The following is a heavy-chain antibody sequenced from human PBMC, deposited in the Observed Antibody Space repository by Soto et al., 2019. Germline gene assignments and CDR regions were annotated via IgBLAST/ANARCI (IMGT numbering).Heavy chain of an antibody. CDR2: INAGNGNT. CDR3: AKSATVPAAIAY. V-gene: IGHV1-3*01. Sequence: GASVKVSCKASGYTFTSYAMHWVRQAPGQRLEWMGWINAGNGNTKYSQKFQGRVTITRDTSASTAYTELSSLRSEDTAVYYCAKSATVPAAIAYWGQGTLVTVSS. J-gene: IGHJ4*02. D-gene: IGHD2-2*02. CDR1: GYTFTSYA.